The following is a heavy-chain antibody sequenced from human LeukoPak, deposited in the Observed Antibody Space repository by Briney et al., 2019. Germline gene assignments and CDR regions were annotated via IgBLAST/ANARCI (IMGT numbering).Heavy chain of an antibody. CDR3: ARLKPPDDD. J-gene: IGHJ4*02. CDR2: INANSGDT. V-gene: IGHV1-2*02. Sequence: GASVTVSCKASGYTXSGYYMHWVRLAPGQGLEWMGWINANSGDTKCAQKFQGRVTMTRDTSISTAYMELSRLSSDDTAVYYCARLKPPDDDWGQGTLVTVSS. CDR1: GYTXSGYY.